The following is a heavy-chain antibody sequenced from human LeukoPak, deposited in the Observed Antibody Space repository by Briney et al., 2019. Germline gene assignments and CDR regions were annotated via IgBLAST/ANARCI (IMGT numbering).Heavy chain of an antibody. CDR3: ASSEMGDTRNWFDP. D-gene: IGHD3-16*01. V-gene: IGHV4-59*01. J-gene: IGHJ5*02. CDR1: GGSISSYY. CDR2: IYYSGST. Sequence: SETLSLTCTVSGGSISSYYWSWIRQPPGKGLEWIGYIYYSGSTNYNPSLKSRVTISVDTSKNQFSLKLSSVTAADTAVYYCASSEMGDTRNWFDPWGQGTLVTVSS.